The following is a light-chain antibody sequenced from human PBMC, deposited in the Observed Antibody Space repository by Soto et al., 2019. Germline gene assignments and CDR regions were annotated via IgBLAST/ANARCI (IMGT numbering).Light chain of an antibody. CDR1: SSNIGSKT. V-gene: IGLV1-44*01. CDR2: TNN. Sequence: QSVLTQPPSASGTPGQRVTISCSGSSSNIGSKTVHWYQQLPGTAPKLLIYTNNHRPSGVPDRFSGSKSGTSASLAISGLHSEDEADYHCAAWDDSLNGWVFGGGTKLTVL. CDR3: AAWDDSLNGWV. J-gene: IGLJ3*02.